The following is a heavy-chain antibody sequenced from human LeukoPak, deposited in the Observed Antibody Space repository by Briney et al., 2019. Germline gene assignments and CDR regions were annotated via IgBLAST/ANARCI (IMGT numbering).Heavy chain of an antibody. V-gene: IGHV1-2*02. CDR2: INPSSGGT. Sequence: ASVKVSCKASGYTFTGHYMHWVRQAPGQGLEWMGWINPSSGGTDYAQKFQGRVTMTRDTSTSTAYMDVSRLRSDDTAVYFCARAAIAVAGDYHYHYMDVWGKGTTVTVSS. CDR3: ARAAIAVAGDYHYHYMDV. J-gene: IGHJ6*03. CDR1: GYTFTGHY. D-gene: IGHD6-19*01.